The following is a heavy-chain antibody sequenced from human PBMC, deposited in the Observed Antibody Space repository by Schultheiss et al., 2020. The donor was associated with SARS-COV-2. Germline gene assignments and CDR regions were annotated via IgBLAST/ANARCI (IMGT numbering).Heavy chain of an antibody. D-gene: IGHD3-3*02. CDR2: ISSSGSTI. Sequence: GESLKISCAASGFTFSSYSMNWVRQAPGKGLEWVSSISSSGSTIYYADSVKGRFTISRDNAKNSLYLQMNSLRAEDTAVYYCARASHFWSYGMDVWGQGTTVTVSS. V-gene: IGHV3-21*04. J-gene: IGHJ6*02. CDR1: GFTFSSYS. CDR3: ARASHFWSYGMDV.